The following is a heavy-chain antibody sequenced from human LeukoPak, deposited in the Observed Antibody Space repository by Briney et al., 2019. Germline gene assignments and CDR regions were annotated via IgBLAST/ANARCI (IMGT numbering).Heavy chain of an antibody. J-gene: IGHJ6*02. CDR2: IYPGDSDT. CDR1: GYSFTSYW. V-gene: IGHV5-51*01. D-gene: IGHD3-22*01. CDR3: ARLLLPRVSFYGMDV. Sequence: PGESLRISCKGSGYSFTSYWIGWVRQMPGKGLEWMGIIYPGDSDTRYSPSFQGQVTISADKSISTAYLQWSSLMASDTAMHYCARLLLPRVSFYGMDVWGQGTTVTVSS.